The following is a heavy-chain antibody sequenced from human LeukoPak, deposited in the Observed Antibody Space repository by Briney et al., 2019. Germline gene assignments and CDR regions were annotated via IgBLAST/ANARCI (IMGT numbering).Heavy chain of an antibody. Sequence: GGSLRLSCAASGFTFSSYSMNWVRQAPGKGLEWVSYISSSSSTIYYADSVKGRFTISRDNAKNSLYLQMNSLRAEDTAVYYCARAVATHYYYYYYYMDVWGKGTTVTISS. J-gene: IGHJ6*03. V-gene: IGHV3-48*01. D-gene: IGHD5-12*01. CDR1: GFTFSSYS. CDR3: ARAVATHYYYYYYYMDV. CDR2: ISSSSSTI.